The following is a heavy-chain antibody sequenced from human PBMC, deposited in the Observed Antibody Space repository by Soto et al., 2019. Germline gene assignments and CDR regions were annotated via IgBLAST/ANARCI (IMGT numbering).Heavy chain of an antibody. Sequence: ASVKVSCKPSGYTFTSYGITWVRQAPGQGLEWMGWISAYNGNTNYAQKFQGRVTMTTDTSTSTAYMELRSLGSDDTAVYYCAFGWFGEFVYQFDYWGQGTLDPVSA. V-gene: IGHV1-18*01. CDR2: ISAYNGNT. D-gene: IGHD3-10*01. J-gene: IGHJ4*02. CDR1: GYTFTSYG. CDR3: AFGWFGEFVYQFDY.